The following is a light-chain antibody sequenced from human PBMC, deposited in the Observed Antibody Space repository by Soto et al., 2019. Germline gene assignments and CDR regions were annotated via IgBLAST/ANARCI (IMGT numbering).Light chain of an antibody. CDR2: DAS. V-gene: IGKV3-15*01. J-gene: IGKJ4*01. CDR1: QSVSSN. CDR3: QQYNNWPLT. Sequence: EVLLTQSPATLSVSLGDRATLXCRASQSVSSNLAWYQQKPGKAPRLLIYDASTRATGIPARFSGSGSGTEFTLTISSLQSEDFAVYSCQQYNNWPLTFGGGTKVDIK.